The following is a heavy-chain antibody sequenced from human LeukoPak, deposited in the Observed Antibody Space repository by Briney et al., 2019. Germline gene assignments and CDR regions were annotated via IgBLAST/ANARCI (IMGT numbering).Heavy chain of an antibody. Sequence: GESLKISCKGSGYSFTSYWIGWVRQMPGKGLEWMGIIYPGDSDTRYSPFFQGQVTISADKSISTAYLQWSSLKASDTAMYYCARHGCSSTSCYDDYYYMDVWGKGTTVTVSS. V-gene: IGHV5-51*01. CDR1: GYSFTSYW. CDR2: IYPGDSDT. D-gene: IGHD2-2*01. J-gene: IGHJ6*03. CDR3: ARHGCSSTSCYDDYYYMDV.